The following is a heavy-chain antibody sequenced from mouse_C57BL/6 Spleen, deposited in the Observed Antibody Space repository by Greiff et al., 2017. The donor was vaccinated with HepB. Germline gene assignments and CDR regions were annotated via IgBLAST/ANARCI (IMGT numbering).Heavy chain of an antibody. V-gene: IGHV1-19*01. D-gene: IGHD2-5*01. CDR2: INPYNGGT. CDR3: ARRPSYYSNLYAMDY. J-gene: IGHJ4*01. Sequence: VQLQQSGPVLVKPGASVKMSCKASGYTFTDYYMNWVKQSHGKSLEWIGVINPYNGGTSYNQKFKGKATLTVDKSSSTAYMELNSLTSEDSAVYYCARRPSYYSNLYAMDYWGQGTSVTVSS. CDR1: GYTFTDYY.